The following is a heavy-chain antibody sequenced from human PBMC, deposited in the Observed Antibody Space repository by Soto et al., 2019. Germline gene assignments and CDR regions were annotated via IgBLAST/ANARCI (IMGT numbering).Heavy chain of an antibody. CDR2: ISAYNGNT. V-gene: IGHV1-18*01. CDR1: GYTFTSYG. J-gene: IGHJ4*02. CDR3: ARAIVVVPAAKVPGDY. Sequence: ASVKVSCKASGYTFTSYGISWVRQAPGQGLEWMGWISAYNGNTNYAQKLQGRVTMTTDTSTSTAYMELRSLRSDDTAVYYCARAIVVVPAAKVPGDYWGQGTLVTVSS. D-gene: IGHD2-2*01.